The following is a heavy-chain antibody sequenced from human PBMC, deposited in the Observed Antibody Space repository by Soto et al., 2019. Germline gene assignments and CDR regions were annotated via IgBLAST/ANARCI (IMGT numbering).Heavy chain of an antibody. V-gene: IGHV1-2*02. CDR2: SNPNIGAT. D-gene: IGHD2-2*02. CDR3: ARGACSSSNCYTLDY. J-gene: IGHJ4*02. Sequence: QVQLVQSGAEVKKPGASVKVSCKASGYTFIGNYIHWVRQAPGQGLEWMGWSNPNIGATDYSQKFQGRVTMTRDTSISTDYMELSRLTSDDTAVYYCARGACSSSNCYTLDYWGQGTLVTVSS. CDR1: GYTFIGNY.